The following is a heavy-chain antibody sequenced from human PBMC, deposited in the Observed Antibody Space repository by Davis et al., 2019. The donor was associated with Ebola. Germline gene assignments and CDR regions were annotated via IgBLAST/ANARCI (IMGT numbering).Heavy chain of an antibody. CDR3: TTLDILTAYVPYAMDV. V-gene: IGHV1-69-2*01. CDR2: VDPKAGKT. J-gene: IGHJ6*02. Sequence: ASVKVSCKGSGYSFSDYYIHWVQGAPGKGLEWVGLVDPKAGKTVYAEKFQDRVTITADRSTDTVYMELSSLRFGDAAVYYCTTLDILTAYVPYAMDVWGQGTTVTVS. CDR1: GYSFSDYY. D-gene: IGHD3-9*01.